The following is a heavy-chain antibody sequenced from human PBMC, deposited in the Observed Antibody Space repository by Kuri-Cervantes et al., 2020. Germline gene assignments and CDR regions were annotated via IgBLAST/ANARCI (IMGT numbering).Heavy chain of an antibody. V-gene: IGHV1-8*01. J-gene: IGHJ5*02. Sequence: ASVKVSCKASGYTFTSYDINWVRQATGQGLEWMGWMNPNSGNTGYAQKFQGRVTMTRNTSISTAYMELSSLRAEDTAVYYCARVKGYYDFWSGHPGWFDPWGQGTLVTVSS. CDR3: ARVKGYYDFWSGHPGWFDP. D-gene: IGHD3-3*01. CDR2: MNPNSGNT. CDR1: GYTFTSYD.